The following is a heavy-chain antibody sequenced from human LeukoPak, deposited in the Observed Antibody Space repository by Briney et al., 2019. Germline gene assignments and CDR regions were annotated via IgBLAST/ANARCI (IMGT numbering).Heavy chain of an antibody. V-gene: IGHV3-13*01. D-gene: IGHD2-15*01. CDR1: GFTFSSYD. CDR2: IDTAGDT. CDR3: AKAAADLAVDY. Sequence: GGSLRLSCAASGFTFSSYDMHWVRQATGKGLEWVSAIDTAGDTYYPGSVKGRFTISRDNSKNTLYLQMNSLRAEDTAVYYCAKAAADLAVDYWGQGTLVTVSS. J-gene: IGHJ4*02.